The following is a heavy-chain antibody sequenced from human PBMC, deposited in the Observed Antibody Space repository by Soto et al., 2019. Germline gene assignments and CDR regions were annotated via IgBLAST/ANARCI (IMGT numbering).Heavy chain of an antibody. CDR1: PFTVTNYNY. D-gene: IGHD2-15*01. CDR3: ARDSRYCTDGGCSIMRDAFGV. V-gene: IGHV4-4*02. J-gene: IGHJ3*01. CDR2: IYHSGAT. Sequence: PSETLSLTCTVSPFTVTNYNYWNWLHQPPRKVVEWIGVIYHSGATYYNPSLRGRATISMDKSKNPISLKLTSVTAADTAVYYWARDSRYCTDGGCSIMRDAFGVWGQGTLVTVSS.